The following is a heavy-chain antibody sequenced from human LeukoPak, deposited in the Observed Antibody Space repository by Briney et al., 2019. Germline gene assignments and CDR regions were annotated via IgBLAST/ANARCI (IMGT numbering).Heavy chain of an antibody. CDR1: GDSISNYY. CDR2: IHSSGST. CDR3: ARTAYFDF. V-gene: IGHV4-59*01. J-gene: IGHJ4*02. Sequence: SETLSLTCTVSGDSISNYYWIWVRQPPGEGLEWIGYIHSSGSTNYNPSLKSRVIMSVDTSKNQISLKLSSVTAADTAVYYCARTAYFDFWGQGTLVTVSS.